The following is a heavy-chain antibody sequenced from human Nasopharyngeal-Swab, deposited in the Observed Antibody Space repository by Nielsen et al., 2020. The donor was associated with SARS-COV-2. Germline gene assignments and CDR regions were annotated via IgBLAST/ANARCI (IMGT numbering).Heavy chain of an antibody. CDR2: VYARGNT. CDR1: GDSIGSGRHN. V-gene: IGHV4-61*09. CDR3: ARDLLLVAGQYYSYSFPMDV. D-gene: IGHD6-19*01. J-gene: IGHJ6*02. Sequence: SDTLSLTCAVSGDSIGSGRHNWSCIPQPAGKGREWIRKVYARGNTEYNPSLKSRVTISVYTCRNQFYLKLKSMTAADTAKSFCARDLLLVAGQYYSYSFPMDVWGPGTPVTVSS.